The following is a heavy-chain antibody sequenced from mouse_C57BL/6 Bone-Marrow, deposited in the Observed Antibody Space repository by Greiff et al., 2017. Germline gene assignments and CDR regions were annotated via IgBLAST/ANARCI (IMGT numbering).Heavy chain of an antibody. CDR2: IHPNSGST. CDR1: GYTFTSYW. J-gene: IGHJ4*01. Sequence: QVQLQQPGAELVKPGASVKLSCKASGYTFTSYWMHWVKQRPGQGLEWIGMIHPNSGSTNYNEKFKSKATLTVDKSSSTAYMQLSSLTSDDSAVYYCARGGSNYVGGAMDYWGQGTSVTVSS. D-gene: IGHD2-5*01. V-gene: IGHV1-64*01. CDR3: ARGGSNYVGGAMDY.